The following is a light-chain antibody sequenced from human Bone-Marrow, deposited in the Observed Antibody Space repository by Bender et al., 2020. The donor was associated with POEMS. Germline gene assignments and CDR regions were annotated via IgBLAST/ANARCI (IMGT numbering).Light chain of an antibody. CDR1: SSDVGGYNY. V-gene: IGLV2-14*01. Sequence: QSALTQPASVSGSPGQSITISCTGTSSDVGGYNYVSWYQQRPGKVPQLIIYEVTKRPSGVPDRFSGSKSGNTASLTISGLQAEDEARYYCSSYTDTNSLLFGGGTKLTVL. J-gene: IGLJ2*01. CDR3: SSYTDTNSLL. CDR2: EVT.